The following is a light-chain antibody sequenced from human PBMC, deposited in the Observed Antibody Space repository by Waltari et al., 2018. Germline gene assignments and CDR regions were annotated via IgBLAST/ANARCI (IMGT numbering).Light chain of an antibody. CDR1: QSLVHSDGPTP. V-gene: IGKV2-30*02. J-gene: IGKJ2*01. CDR3: MQGTHWPYT. Sequence: DVVMTQSPLSLPVTLGQPASISCKSSQSLVHSDGPTPLNWLQQRPGQSPRRLMYRVSNRDSGVPDRFSGSGSGTDFTLKISRVEADDVGVYYCMQGTHWPYTFGQGTKLDIK. CDR2: RVS.